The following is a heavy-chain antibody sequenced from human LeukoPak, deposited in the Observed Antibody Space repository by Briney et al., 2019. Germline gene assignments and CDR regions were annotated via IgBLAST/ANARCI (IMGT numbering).Heavy chain of an antibody. J-gene: IGHJ5*02. V-gene: IGHV1-69*05. CDR1: GGTFSSYA. CDR2: IIPIFGTA. D-gene: IGHD3-22*01. Sequence: SVKVSCKASGGTFSSYAISWVRQAPGQGLEWMGGIIPIFGTANYAQKFQGRVTITTDESTSTAYMELSSLRSEDTAVYYCAREENYYDSSGYYYRFDPWGQGTLVTVSS. CDR3: AREENYYDSSGYYYRFDP.